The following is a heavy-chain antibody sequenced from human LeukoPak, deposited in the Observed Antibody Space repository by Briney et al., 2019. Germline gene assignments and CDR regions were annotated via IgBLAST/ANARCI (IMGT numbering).Heavy chain of an antibody. CDR2: ISAYNGNT. Sequence: GASVKVSCKASGYIFTNFGISWVRQAPGQGLECMGWISAYNGNTAYAPKFQDRITMTTDTSTSTAYMELRSLRSDDTAVYFCARDQVVRGVINAFDIWGQGTMLTASS. V-gene: IGHV1-18*01. CDR3: ARDQVVRGVINAFDI. J-gene: IGHJ3*02. CDR1: GYIFTNFG. D-gene: IGHD3-10*02.